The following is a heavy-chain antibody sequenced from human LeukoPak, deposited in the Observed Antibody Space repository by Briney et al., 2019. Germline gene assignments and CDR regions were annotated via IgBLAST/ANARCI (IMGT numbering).Heavy chain of an antibody. CDR1: GYSFTSYW. CDR3: ARDYTSGWYGY. D-gene: IGHD6-19*01. J-gene: IGHJ4*02. CDR2: INPPDSDT. V-gene: IGHV5-51*01. Sequence: GESLKISCKGSGYSFTSYWIGWVRQMPGKGLEWMGIINPPDSDTRYSPSFQGQVTMSADKSISTAYLQWSSLKASDTAMYYCARDYTSGWYGYWGQGTLVIVSS.